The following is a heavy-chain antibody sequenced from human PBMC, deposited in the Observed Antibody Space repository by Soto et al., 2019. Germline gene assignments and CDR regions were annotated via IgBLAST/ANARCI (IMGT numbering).Heavy chain of an antibody. CDR1: GFMFEDFA. J-gene: IGHJ1*01. CDR3: AKDVDRLGELWGYFQS. CDR2: INWNGVNK. V-gene: IGHV3-9*01. D-gene: IGHD3-16*01. Sequence: GGSLRLSCTVSGFMFEDFAMHWVRQAPGQGLEWVSGINWNGVNKGYAESVLGRFTISRDNAKKSLYLDMNYLRPEDTALYFCAKDVDRLGELWGYFQSWGQGTMVTVSS.